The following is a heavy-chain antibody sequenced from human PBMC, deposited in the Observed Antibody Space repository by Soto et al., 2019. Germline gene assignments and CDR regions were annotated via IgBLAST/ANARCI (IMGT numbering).Heavy chain of an antibody. CDR1: GGTFSSYA. V-gene: IGHV1-69*01. Sequence: QVQLVQSGAEVKKPGSSVKVSCKASGGTFSSYAISWVRQAPGQGLEWMGGIIPIFGTANYAQKFQGRVTITADESTSTAYMELSSLRSEDTAVYYCARVGIAARPTSYYYYGMDVWGQGTTVTVSS. J-gene: IGHJ6*02. CDR3: ARVGIAARPTSYYYYGMDV. CDR2: IIPIFGTA. D-gene: IGHD6-6*01.